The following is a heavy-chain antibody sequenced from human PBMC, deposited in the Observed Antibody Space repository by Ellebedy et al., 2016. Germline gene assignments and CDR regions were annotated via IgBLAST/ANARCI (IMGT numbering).Heavy chain of an antibody. CDR1: GDSISSGGYS. Sequence: LRLXCAVSGDSISSGGYSWTWIRQPPGKGLEWIGYIYYSGSTYYNPSLKSRVTMSVDRSKNQFSLQLSSVTAADTAVYYCVADRSDWGPVFHSWGQGILVTVSS. V-gene: IGHV4-30-2*01. D-gene: IGHD7-27*01. CDR3: VADRSDWGPVFHS. J-gene: IGHJ4*02. CDR2: IYYSGST.